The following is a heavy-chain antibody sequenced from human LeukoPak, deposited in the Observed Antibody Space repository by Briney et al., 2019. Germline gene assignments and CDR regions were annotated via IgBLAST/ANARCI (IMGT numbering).Heavy chain of an antibody. CDR3: ARVYYSSSYDYWYFDL. CDR1: GGSINSSNW. Sequence: PSETLSLTCAVSGGSINSSNWWSWVRQPPGKGLEWIGEIFHSATTNYNPSLKSRVTISVDKSKNHFSLKLSSVTAADTAVYYCARVYYSSSYDYWYFDLWGRGTLVTVSS. D-gene: IGHD6-13*01. J-gene: IGHJ2*01. V-gene: IGHV4-4*02. CDR2: IFHSATT.